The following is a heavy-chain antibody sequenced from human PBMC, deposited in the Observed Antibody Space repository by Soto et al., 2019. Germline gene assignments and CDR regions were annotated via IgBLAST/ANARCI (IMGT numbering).Heavy chain of an antibody. CDR3: AREGACSGGSCYYFDY. CDR1: GGSISSSNW. Sequence: SETLSLTCAVSGGSISSSNWWSWVRQPPGKGLEWIGEIYHSGSTNYNPSLKSRVTISVDKSKNQFSLKLSSVTAADTAVYYCAREGACSGGSCYYFDYWGQGTLVTVSS. D-gene: IGHD2-15*01. J-gene: IGHJ4*02. CDR2: IYHSGST. V-gene: IGHV4-4*02.